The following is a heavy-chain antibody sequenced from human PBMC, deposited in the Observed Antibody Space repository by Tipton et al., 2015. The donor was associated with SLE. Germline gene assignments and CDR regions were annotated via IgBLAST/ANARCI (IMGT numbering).Heavy chain of an antibody. J-gene: IGHJ4*02. Sequence: SLRLSCAASGFTFSSYAMTWVRQAPGKGLEWVSLIYSGGSTYYADSVKGRFTVSREISNNTLYLQMNSLRAEDTAVYYCAREGNWNGEFDYWGQGTLVTVSS. CDR1: GFTFSSYA. V-gene: IGHV3-23*03. CDR3: AREGNWNGEFDY. CDR2: IYSGGST. D-gene: IGHD1-1*01.